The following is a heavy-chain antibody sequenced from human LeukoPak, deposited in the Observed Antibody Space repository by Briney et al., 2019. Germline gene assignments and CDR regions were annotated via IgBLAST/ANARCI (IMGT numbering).Heavy chain of an antibody. CDR3: ARDLQVRPSYYGMDV. Sequence: SETLSLTCTVSGGSINSGTNYWSWIRQPAGKGLEWIGRVYTSGSTNYNPSFKSRATISLDTSKNQFSLKLSSVTAADTAVYYCARDLQVRPSYYGMDVRGQGTTVTVSS. CDR2: VYTSGST. CDR1: GGSINSGTNY. V-gene: IGHV4-61*02. J-gene: IGHJ6*02.